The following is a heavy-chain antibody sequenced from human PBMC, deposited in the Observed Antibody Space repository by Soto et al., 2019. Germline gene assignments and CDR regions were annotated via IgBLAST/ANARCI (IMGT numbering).Heavy chain of an antibody. D-gene: IGHD3-3*01. J-gene: IGHJ6*02. CDR1: GYSFTSYW. CDR2: IYPGDSDT. CDR3: AIWGDFWSGYYDYGMDV. Sequence: PGESLKISCKGSGYSFTSYWIGWVRQMPGKGLEWMGIIYPGDSDTRYSPSFQGQVTISAGKSISTAYLQWSSLKASDTAMYYCAIWGDFWSGYYDYGMDVWGQGTTVTVSS. V-gene: IGHV5-51*01.